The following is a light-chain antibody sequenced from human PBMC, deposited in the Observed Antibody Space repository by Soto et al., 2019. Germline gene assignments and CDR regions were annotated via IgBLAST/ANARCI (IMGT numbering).Light chain of an antibody. CDR3: SSYISSSSVV. CDR1: SSDVGGYIY. CDR2: DVS. Sequence: QSALTQPASVSGSPGQSITISCTGTSSDVGGYIYVSWYQQHPGKAPKLMIYDVSNRPSGVSNRFSGSKSGNTASLTISGLQAEDEADYYCSSYISSSSVVFGGGTKLTVL. V-gene: IGLV2-14*01. J-gene: IGLJ2*01.